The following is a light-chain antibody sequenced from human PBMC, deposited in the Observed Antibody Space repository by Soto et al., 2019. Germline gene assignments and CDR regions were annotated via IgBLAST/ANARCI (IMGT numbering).Light chain of an antibody. J-gene: IGKJ3*01. V-gene: IGKV3-20*01. Sequence: EIVLTQSPGTLSLSPGERAILSCRASQSVSSSYLAWYQQKPGQAPRLLIYGASIRATGIPDRFSDSGSGTDFTLTISRLEPEDFAVYYCQQYDSSPITFGPGTKVDIK. CDR1: QSVSSSY. CDR3: QQYDSSPIT. CDR2: GAS.